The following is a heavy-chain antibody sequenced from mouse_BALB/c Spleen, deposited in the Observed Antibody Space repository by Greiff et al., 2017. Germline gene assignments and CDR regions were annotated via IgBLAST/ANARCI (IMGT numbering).Heavy chain of an antibody. J-gene: IGHJ2*01. CDR1: GYTFTSYW. D-gene: IGHD2-4*01. V-gene: IGHV1S41*01. CDR3: AAMITTGMYYFDY. CDR2: IAPGSGST. Sequence: DLVKPGASVKLSCKASGYTFTSYWINWINQRPGQGLEWIGRIAPGSGSTYYNEMFKGKATLTVDTSSSTAYIQLSSLSSEDSAVYFCAAMITTGMYYFDYWGQGTTLTVSS.